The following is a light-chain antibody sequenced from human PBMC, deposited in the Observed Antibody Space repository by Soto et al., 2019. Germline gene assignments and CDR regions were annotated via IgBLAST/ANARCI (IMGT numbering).Light chain of an antibody. V-gene: IGLV1-40*01. CDR2: GKS. J-gene: IGLJ2*01. CDR1: SSNIGAGYD. Sequence: QSVLTQPPSVSGAPGQRVTISCTWSSSNIGAGYDVHWYQQLPGTAPKLLIYGKSNRPSGVPDRFSGSKSGTSASLAITGLQAEDEAEYDCQSYDSSLSGSVFGGGTQLTVL. CDR3: QSYDSSLSGSV.